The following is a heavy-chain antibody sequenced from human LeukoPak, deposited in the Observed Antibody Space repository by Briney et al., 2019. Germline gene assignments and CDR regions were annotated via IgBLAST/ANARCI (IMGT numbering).Heavy chain of an antibody. CDR2: KNPNSGRT. V-gene: IGHV1-8*01. Sequence: ASLRVSCKAPGYTFTSYDINWVRQATGQGLEWMGFKNPNSGRTGFAQKFQGRFTMTTDTSISTAYMELSSLTSEDTAVYYCARGPVSSHGMDVWGQGTTVTVSS. CDR1: GYTFTSYD. J-gene: IGHJ6*02. CDR3: ARGPVSSHGMDV.